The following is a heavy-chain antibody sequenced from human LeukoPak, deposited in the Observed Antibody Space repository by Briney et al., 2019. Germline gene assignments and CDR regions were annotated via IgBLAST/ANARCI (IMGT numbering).Heavy chain of an antibody. D-gene: IGHD3-10*01. V-gene: IGHV5-51*01. CDR1: GYSFTRYW. CDR3: AYCSGSYYYYFDY. J-gene: IGHJ4*02. Sequence: GESLKISCKGSGYSFTRYWIGWVRQMPGKGLEWMGIIYPGDSDTRYSPSFQGQVTISVDKSIGTAYLQWSSLKASDTAMYYCAYCSGSYYYYFDYWGQGTLVTVSS. CDR2: IYPGDSDT.